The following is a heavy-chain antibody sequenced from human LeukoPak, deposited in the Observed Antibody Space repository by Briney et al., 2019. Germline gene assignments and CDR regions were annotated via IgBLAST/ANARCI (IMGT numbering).Heavy chain of an antibody. CDR1: GYTFTGYY. Sequence: ASVKVSCKASGYTFTGYYMHWVRQAPGQGLEWMGWINPNNGGTNYAQKFQGRVTMTRDTSISTAYMELSRLRSDDTAVYYCARDPGQLVLGGDNWFEPWGQGTLVTVSS. D-gene: IGHD6-13*01. CDR3: ARDPGQLVLGGDNWFEP. V-gene: IGHV1-2*02. J-gene: IGHJ5*02. CDR2: INPNNGGT.